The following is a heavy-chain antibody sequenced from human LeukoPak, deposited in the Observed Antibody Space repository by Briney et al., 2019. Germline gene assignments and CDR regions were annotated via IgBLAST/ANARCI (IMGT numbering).Heavy chain of an antibody. CDR2: INPNSGGT. Sequence: ASVKVSCKASGYTFTGYYMHWVRQAPGQGLEWMGWINPNSGGTNYAQKFQGRVTMTRDTSISTAYMELRRLRSDDTAVYYCARDKRIAARRTDAFDIWGQGTMVTVSS. J-gene: IGHJ3*02. D-gene: IGHD6-6*01. CDR1: GYTFTGYY. V-gene: IGHV1-2*02. CDR3: ARDKRIAARRTDAFDI.